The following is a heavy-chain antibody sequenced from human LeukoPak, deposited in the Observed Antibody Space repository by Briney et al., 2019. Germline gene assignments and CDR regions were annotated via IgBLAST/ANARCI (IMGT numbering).Heavy chain of an antibody. CDR2: ISGSGGST. D-gene: IGHD6-13*01. Sequence: GGSLRLSCAASGFTFSSYAMSWVRQAPGKGLERVSAISGSGGSTYYADSVKGRFTISRDNAKNSLYLQMNSLRAEDTALYYCARDLYSSSWYFVSPGGYWGQGTLVTVSS. CDR3: ARDLYSSSWYFVSPGGY. CDR1: GFTFSSYA. V-gene: IGHV3-23*01. J-gene: IGHJ4*02.